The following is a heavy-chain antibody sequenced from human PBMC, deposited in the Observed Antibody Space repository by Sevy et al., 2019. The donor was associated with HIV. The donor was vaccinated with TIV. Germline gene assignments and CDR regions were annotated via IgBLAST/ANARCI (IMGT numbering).Heavy chain of an antibody. J-gene: IGHJ1*01. V-gene: IGHV3-48*03. CDR3: AREDGSRQYFQY. CDR1: GFTFSSYE. D-gene: IGHD6-13*01. CDR2: ISTSGSII. Sequence: GGSLRLSCVASGFTFSSYEMNWVRQAPGKGLEWVSHISTSGSIIHYEDSGKGRFTISRDNAKNSLYLQMNSLRAEDTDVYYCAREDGSRQYFQYWGQGTLVTVSS.